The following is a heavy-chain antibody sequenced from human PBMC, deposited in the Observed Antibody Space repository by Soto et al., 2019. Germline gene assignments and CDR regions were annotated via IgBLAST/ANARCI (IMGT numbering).Heavy chain of an antibody. CDR1: GGSISSSSYY. D-gene: IGHD3-3*01. V-gene: IGHV4-39*01. CDR3: AIQGVTIFGVVKHNWFDP. J-gene: IGHJ5*02. Sequence: QLQLQESGPGLVKPSETLSLTCTVSGGSISSSSYYWGWIRQPPGKGLEWIGSIYYSGRTYYNPSLKSRVTISVDQSKNQFCLKLSSVTAAATAVDYCAIQGVTIFGVVKHNWFDPWGQGTLVTVSS. CDR2: IYYSGRT.